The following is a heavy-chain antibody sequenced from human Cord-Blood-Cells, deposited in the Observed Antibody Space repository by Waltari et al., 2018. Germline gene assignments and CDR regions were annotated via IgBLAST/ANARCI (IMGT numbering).Heavy chain of an antibody. CDR2: ISSSSSYI. J-gene: IGHJ4*02. CDR3: ARSTYCDWDY. Sequence: EVQLVGSGAGLVHPGASVGLSGAASGFPLRSYVMKWVRPAPGKGLEWVSSISSSSSYISYADSVKGRFTISRDNANNSLYLQMNSLRAEDTAVYYWARSTYCDWDYWGQGTLVTVSS. D-gene: IGHD4-17*01. V-gene: IGHV3-21*01. CDR1: GFPLRSYV.